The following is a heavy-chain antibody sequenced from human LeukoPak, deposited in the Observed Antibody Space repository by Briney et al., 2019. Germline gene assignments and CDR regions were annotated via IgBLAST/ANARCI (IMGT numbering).Heavy chain of an antibody. V-gene: IGHV3-33*01. J-gene: IGHJ6*02. D-gene: IGHD2-15*01. CDR3: ARDGEYCSAGCTSHSYSYGLDV. CDR1: GFSFSNHG. Sequence: TGGSLRLSCAASGFSFSNHGIHWVRQAPGKGLEWMSLIWYDGSNKYYADSVKGRFTISRDDSKNTVYLQMNSLRAGDTSVYYCARDGEYCSAGCTSHSYSYGLDVWGQGTTVTVSS. CDR2: IWYDGSNK.